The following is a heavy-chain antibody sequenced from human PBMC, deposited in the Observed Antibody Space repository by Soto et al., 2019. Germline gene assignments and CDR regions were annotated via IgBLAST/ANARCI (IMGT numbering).Heavy chain of an antibody. D-gene: IGHD6-6*01. V-gene: IGHV2-5*02. Sequence: QITLKESGPTLVKPTQTLTLTCTFSGFSLSTSGVGVGWIRQPPGKALEWLALIYWDDDKRYSPSLKSRLTITKDNSKNQVVLTMTNMDPVDTATYYCALVNPGSSDKGFDPWGQGTLVTVSS. CDR1: GFSLSTSGVG. CDR2: IYWDDDK. J-gene: IGHJ5*02. CDR3: ALVNPGSSDKGFDP.